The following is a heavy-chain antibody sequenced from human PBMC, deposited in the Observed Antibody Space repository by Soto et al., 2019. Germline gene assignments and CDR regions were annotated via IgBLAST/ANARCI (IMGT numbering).Heavy chain of an antibody. V-gene: IGHV3-33*01. J-gene: IGHJ6*03. Sequence: QVQLVESGGGVVQPGRSLRLSCAASGFTFSSYGMHWVRQAPGKGLEWVAVIWYDGSNKYYADSVKGRFTISRDNSKNTLYLQMNSLRAEDTAVYYCARDPLDIVVVPAAMDVYYYYYMDVWGKGTTVTVSS. CDR1: GFTFSSYG. D-gene: IGHD2-2*01. CDR2: IWYDGSNK. CDR3: ARDPLDIVVVPAAMDVYYYYYMDV.